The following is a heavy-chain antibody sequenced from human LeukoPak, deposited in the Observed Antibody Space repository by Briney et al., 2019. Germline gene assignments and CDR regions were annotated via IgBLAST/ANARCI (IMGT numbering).Heavy chain of an antibody. D-gene: IGHD7-27*01. CDR3: ASRKLGNDY. CDR2: ISSNSRYT. J-gene: IGHJ4*02. CDR1: GFTFSSYS. Sequence: TGGSLRLSCAASGFTFSSYSMNWVRQAPGKGLEWVSSISSNSRYTYYADSVKGRLTISRDNAKSSLYLQMNSLRADDTAVYYCASRKLGNDYWGQGTLVTVSS. V-gene: IGHV3-21*01.